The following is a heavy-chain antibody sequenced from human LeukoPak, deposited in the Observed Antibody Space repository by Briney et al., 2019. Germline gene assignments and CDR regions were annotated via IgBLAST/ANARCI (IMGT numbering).Heavy chain of an antibody. J-gene: IGHJ4*02. Sequence: ASVKVSCKASGYTFTSYDINWVRQAPGQGLEWMGWIDPKSGGTKYAQKFQDRVTMTTDTSINTAYMELSRLTSDDTTVYYCARALNWVNDYWSQGTLVTVSS. CDR2: IDPKSGGT. D-gene: IGHD3-16*01. V-gene: IGHV1-2*02. CDR1: GYTFTSYD. CDR3: ARALNWVNDY.